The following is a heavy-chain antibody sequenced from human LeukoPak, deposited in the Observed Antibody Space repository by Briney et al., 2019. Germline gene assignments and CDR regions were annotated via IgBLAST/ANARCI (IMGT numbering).Heavy chain of an antibody. CDR3: ASWGAPNAFDI. D-gene: IGHD3-16*01. CDR1: GFTFTGYA. CDR2: ISGSGGST. Sequence: VGSLRLSCADSGFTFTGYAMGAVREAPRKGLWWVSAISGSGGSTYYADSVKGRFTISRDNSKNTLYLQMNSLRAEDTAVYYCASWGAPNAFDIWGQGTMVTVSS. J-gene: IGHJ3*02. V-gene: IGHV3-23*01.